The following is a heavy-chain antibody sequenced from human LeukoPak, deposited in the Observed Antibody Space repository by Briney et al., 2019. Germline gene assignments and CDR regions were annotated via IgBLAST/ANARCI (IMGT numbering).Heavy chain of an antibody. Sequence: GGSLRLSCAASGFTFSGYWMSWVRRAPGKGLEWVANIKQDGSDKQYVDSVKGRFTISRDNAQNSLYLQMNSLRAEDTAVYYCARFSRSAESHWGQGTLVTVSS. CDR2: IKQDGSDK. CDR1: GFTFSGYW. D-gene: IGHD2-15*01. V-gene: IGHV3-7*01. J-gene: IGHJ4*02. CDR3: ARFSRSAESH.